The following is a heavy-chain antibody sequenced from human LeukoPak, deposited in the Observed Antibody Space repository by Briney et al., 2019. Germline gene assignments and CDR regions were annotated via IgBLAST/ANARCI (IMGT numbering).Heavy chain of an antibody. Sequence: GGSLRLSCAAAGFSLSSYWMSWVRQAKGKGLECVAKIREDGSEKHYVDSVKGRFIISRDNSKNTLYLQMNSLRAEDTAVYYCAKRVVRGVIKGGFDYWGQGTLVTVSS. CDR1: GFSLSSYW. V-gene: IGHV3-7*03. CDR2: IREDGSEK. J-gene: IGHJ4*02. CDR3: AKRVVRGVIKGGFDY. D-gene: IGHD3-10*01.